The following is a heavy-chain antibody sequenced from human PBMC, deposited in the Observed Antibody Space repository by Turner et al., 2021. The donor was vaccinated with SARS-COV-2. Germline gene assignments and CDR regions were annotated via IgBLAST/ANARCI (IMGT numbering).Heavy chain of an antibody. CDR2: IIPILGIT. Sequence: QVQLVQSGAEVKKPGSSVKVSCKASGGTLSSYTISWVRQAPGQGLEWMGRIIPILGITNDAQKCQGRVTITADKSTSTAYMDLNSLRSEDTAVYYCASRWFGEIPVDYWGQGTLVTVSS. CDR1: GGTLSSYT. D-gene: IGHD3-10*01. CDR3: ASRWFGEIPVDY. V-gene: IGHV1-69*02. J-gene: IGHJ4*02.